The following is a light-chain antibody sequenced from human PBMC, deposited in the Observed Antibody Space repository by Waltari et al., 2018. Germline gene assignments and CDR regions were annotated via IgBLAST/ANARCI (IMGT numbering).Light chain of an antibody. J-gene: IGKJ2*01. CDR3: QQSYSTPET. Sequence: DIQMTQSPSSLSASVGDRVTITCRASLTIYIYLNWYQQKPVRAPKLLIYSTSSLQIGVPSSCSGSGSGTDFTLTISSLQPEDVASYFWQQSYSTPETFGQGTKLEIK. CDR2: STS. V-gene: IGKV1-39*01. CDR1: LTIYIY.